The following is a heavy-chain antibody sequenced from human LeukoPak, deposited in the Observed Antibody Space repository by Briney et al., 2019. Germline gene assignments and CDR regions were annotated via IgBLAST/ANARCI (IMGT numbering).Heavy chain of an antibody. J-gene: IGHJ4*02. V-gene: IGHV4-38-2*02. CDR2: VYHSGDT. Sequence: PSETLSLTCTVSGYSVSSGYYWGWIRQPPGKGLEWIGSVYHSGDTYYNPSLKSRVTISVDTSKNQLSLKLSSVTAADTAVYYCARVGYYGSGSYYNPDYWGQGTLVTVSS. D-gene: IGHD3-10*01. CDR3: ARVGYYGSGSYYNPDY. CDR1: GYSVSSGYY.